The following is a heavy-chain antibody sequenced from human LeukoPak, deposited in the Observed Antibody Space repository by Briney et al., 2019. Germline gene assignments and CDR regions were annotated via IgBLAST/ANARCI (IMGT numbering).Heavy chain of an antibody. D-gene: IGHD2-21*02. Sequence: SETLSLTCTVSGGSISSYYWSWIRQPPGKGLEWIGYIYYSGSTYYNPSLKSRVTISVDTSKNQFSLKLSSVTAADTAVYYCARSVVTATQLDYWGQGTLVTVSS. CDR3: ARSVVTATQLDY. J-gene: IGHJ4*02. V-gene: IGHV4-59*12. CDR2: IYYSGST. CDR1: GGSISSYY.